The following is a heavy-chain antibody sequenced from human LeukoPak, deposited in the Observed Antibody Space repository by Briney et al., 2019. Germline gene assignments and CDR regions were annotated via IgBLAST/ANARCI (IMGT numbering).Heavy chain of an antibody. CDR2: INQDGRIQ. V-gene: IGHV3-7*01. CDR1: GFPFSDYW. Sequence: PGGSLRLSCAASGFPFSDYWMDWVRHAPGKGMEWVANINQDGRIQYYADSVRGRFIISRNNAKNSLYLQMYSLRTEYTAIYFCSRSLVYLGQGALVTVSS. J-gene: IGHJ4*02. CDR3: SRSLVY.